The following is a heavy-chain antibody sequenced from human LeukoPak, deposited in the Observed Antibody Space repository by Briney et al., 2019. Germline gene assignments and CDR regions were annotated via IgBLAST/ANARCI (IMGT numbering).Heavy chain of an antibody. CDR2: NSGSGDST. J-gene: IGHJ3*02. CDR3: AKPCRSGLSPFDAFDI. D-gene: IGHD6-19*01. Sequence: GGSLRLSCAASGFTFSSYAMSWVRQAPGKGLEWVSANSGSGDSTYYADSVKGRFTISRDNSKNTLYLQMNSLRAEDTAVYYCAKPCRSGLSPFDAFDIWGQGTMVTSST. CDR1: GFTFSSYA. V-gene: IGHV3-23*01.